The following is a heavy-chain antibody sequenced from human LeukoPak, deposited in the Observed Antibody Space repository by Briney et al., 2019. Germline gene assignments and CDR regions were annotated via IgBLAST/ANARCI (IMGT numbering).Heavy chain of an antibody. CDR3: TTGDCSGGSCHALDI. CDR1: GFSFRDVW. Sequence: GGSLRLSCTASGFSFRDVWMTWVCQAPGRGLEWVGRIKRKTEGETTDYAAPVKGRFTISRDDSRKTAFLQMNSLKVEDSALYYCTTGDCSGGSCHALDIWGQGTLVTVSS. V-gene: IGHV3-15*01. D-gene: IGHD2-15*01. J-gene: IGHJ3*02. CDR2: IKRKTEGETT.